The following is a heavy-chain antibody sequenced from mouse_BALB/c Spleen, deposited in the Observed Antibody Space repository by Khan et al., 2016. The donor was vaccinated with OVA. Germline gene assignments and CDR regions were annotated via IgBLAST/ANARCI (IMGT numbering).Heavy chain of an antibody. Sequence: VQLQQSGAELAKHGASVKMSCKASGYTFTSYWMHWVKQRPGQGLEWIGYINPSTGYTEYNQKFKDKATLTADKSSSTAYMQLSSLTSEDSAVYYGARPLSHYYAMDYGGQGTSVTVSS. J-gene: IGHJ4*01. CDR3: ARPLSHYYAMDY. CDR2: INPSTGYT. V-gene: IGHV1-7*01. CDR1: GYTFTSYW. D-gene: IGHD6-2*01.